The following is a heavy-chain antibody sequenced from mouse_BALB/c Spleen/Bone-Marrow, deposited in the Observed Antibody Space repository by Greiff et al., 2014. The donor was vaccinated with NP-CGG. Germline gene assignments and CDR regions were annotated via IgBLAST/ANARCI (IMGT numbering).Heavy chain of an antibody. CDR3: TRQDYDGNSYWYFDV. J-gene: IGHJ1*01. V-gene: IGHV1-59*01. D-gene: IGHD1-1*01. CDR1: GYTFTSYW. CDR2: IYPSDSYT. Sequence: VQLQQSGADLVRPGASVKLSCKASGYTFTSYWINWVKQRPGQGLEWIGNIYPSDSYTNYNQKFRDKATLTVDTSSSTAYMQLSSPTSEDSAVYYCTRQDYDGNSYWYFDVWGAGTTVTVSS.